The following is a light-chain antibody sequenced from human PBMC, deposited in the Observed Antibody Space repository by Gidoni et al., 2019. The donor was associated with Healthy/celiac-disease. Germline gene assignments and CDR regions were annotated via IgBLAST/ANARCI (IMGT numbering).Light chain of an antibody. J-gene: IGKJ1*01. Sequence: DIQMTQSPSSLSASVGDRVTITCRASQGISNYLAWYQQKPGKVPKLLIYAASTLQSGVPSRFSGSGSGTYFTLTISSLQPEDVATYYCQKYNSAPPTCGQGTKVEIK. CDR2: AAS. CDR3: QKYNSAPPT. V-gene: IGKV1-27*01. CDR1: QGISNY.